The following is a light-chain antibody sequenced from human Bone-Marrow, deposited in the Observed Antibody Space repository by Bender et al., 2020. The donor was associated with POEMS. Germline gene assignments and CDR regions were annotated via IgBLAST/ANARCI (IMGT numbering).Light chain of an antibody. V-gene: IGLV2-11*01. CDR1: SSDGGGYNY. CDR2: DVS. J-gene: IGLJ2*01. Sequence: QSALTQPRSVSGSPGQSVTISCTGTSSDGGGYNYVSWYQQHPGKAPKLMIFDVSKRPSGVPDRFSGSKSGNTASLTISGLQAEDEADYYCSSYAGSDTFVFAGGTKLTVL. CDR3: SSYAGSDTFV.